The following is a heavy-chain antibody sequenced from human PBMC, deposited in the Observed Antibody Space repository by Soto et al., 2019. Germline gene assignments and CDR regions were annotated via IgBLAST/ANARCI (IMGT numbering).Heavy chain of an antibody. Sequence: SETLSLTCAVYGGSFSGYYWSWIRQPPGKGLEWIGEINHSGSTNYNPSLKSRVHISVDTSKNQFSLKLSSVTAADTAVYYCTRAAHYYYYYGMEVWGQGAPVTVSS. J-gene: IGHJ6*02. CDR1: GGSFSGYY. V-gene: IGHV4-34*01. CDR2: INHSGST. CDR3: TRAAHYYYYYGMEV.